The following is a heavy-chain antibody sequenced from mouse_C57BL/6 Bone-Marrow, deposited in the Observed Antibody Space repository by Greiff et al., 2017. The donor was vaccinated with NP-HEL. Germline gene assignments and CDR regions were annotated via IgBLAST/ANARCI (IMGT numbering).Heavy chain of an antibody. CDR3: ARPGYGNYPYYYAMDY. J-gene: IGHJ4*01. Sequence: EVKLQESGGGLVKPGGSLKLSCAASGFTFSDYGMHWVRQAPEKGLEWVAYISSGSSTIYYADTVKGRFTISRDNAKNTLFLQMTSLRSEDTAMYYCARPGYGNYPYYYAMDYWGQGTSVTVSS. D-gene: IGHD2-10*02. V-gene: IGHV5-17*01. CDR1: GFTFSDYG. CDR2: ISSGSSTI.